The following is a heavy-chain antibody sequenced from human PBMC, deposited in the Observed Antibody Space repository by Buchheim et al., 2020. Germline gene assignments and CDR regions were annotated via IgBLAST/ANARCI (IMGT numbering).Heavy chain of an antibody. CDR1: GGSISSYY. Sequence: QRQLQESGPGLVKPSETLSLTCTVSGGSISSYYWSWIRQPPGKGLEWIGYIYYSGSTNYNPSLKSRVTISVDTSKNQFSLKLSSVTAADTAVYYCARAESSGWPAYYYYGMDVWGQGTT. J-gene: IGHJ6*02. V-gene: IGHV4-59*01. CDR2: IYYSGST. CDR3: ARAESSGWPAYYYYGMDV. D-gene: IGHD6-19*01.